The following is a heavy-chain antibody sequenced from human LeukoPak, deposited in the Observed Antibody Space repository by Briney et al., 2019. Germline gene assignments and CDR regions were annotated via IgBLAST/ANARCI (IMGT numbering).Heavy chain of an antibody. J-gene: IGHJ4*02. Sequence: GGSLRLSCAASGFTFSSHAMVWVRQAPGKGLEWVSFISHDGSESFHTESVKGRFTISRDNFKNTVDLQVSGLKEEDTAVYYCARDWGQWGVGATLANWGQGTLVIVSS. D-gene: IGHD1-26*01. CDR2: ISHDGSES. V-gene: IGHV3-30-3*01. CDR3: ARDWGQWGVGATLAN. CDR1: GFTFSSHA.